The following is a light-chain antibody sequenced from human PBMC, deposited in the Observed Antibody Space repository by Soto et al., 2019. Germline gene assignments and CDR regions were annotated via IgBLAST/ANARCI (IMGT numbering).Light chain of an antibody. J-gene: IGKJ4*01. V-gene: IGKV3-15*01. Sequence: EIVMTQSPATLSVSPGEGATLSCRASQNVHRYLAWYQQKPGQAPRLLIYDASVRATGIPPRFSGSGSGTQFTLTISSLQSQDFAVYYCQQYTNWPPLTFGGGTKVEIK. CDR3: QQYTNWPPLT. CDR2: DAS. CDR1: QNVHRY.